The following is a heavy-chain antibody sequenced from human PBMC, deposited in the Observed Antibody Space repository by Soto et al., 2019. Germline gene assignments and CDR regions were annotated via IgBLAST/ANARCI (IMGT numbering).Heavy chain of an antibody. CDR1: GYSFTSYW. D-gene: IGHD6-13*01. CDR3: ARHGTAAAAGTYYYYYYGMDV. CDR2: IYPGDSDT. J-gene: IGHJ6*02. Sequence: GESLKISCKGSGYSFTSYWIGWVRQMPGKGLEWMGIIYPGDSDTRYSPSFQGQVTISADKSISTAYLQWSSLKASDTAMYYCARHGTAAAAGTYYYYYYGMDVWGQGTTVTVSS. V-gene: IGHV5-51*01.